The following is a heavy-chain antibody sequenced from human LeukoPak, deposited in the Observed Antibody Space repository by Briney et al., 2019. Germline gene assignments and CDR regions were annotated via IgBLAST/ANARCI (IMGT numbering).Heavy chain of an antibody. Sequence: PGGSLRLSCAASGFAFSSYSMNWVRQAPGKGLEWVSSISGSSSYIYYADSVKGRFAISRDNAKNSLYLQMNSLRAEDTAVYYCARARRGVSPNLDYWGQGTLVTVSS. V-gene: IGHV3-21*01. CDR1: GFAFSSYS. CDR2: ISGSSSYI. CDR3: ARARRGVSPNLDY. J-gene: IGHJ4*02. D-gene: IGHD3-10*01.